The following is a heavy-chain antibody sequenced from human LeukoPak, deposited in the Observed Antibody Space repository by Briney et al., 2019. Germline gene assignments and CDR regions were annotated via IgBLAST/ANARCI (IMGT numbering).Heavy chain of an antibody. CDR2: INPSGGST. D-gene: IGHD6-13*01. Sequence: ASVKVSCKASGYTFTSYYMHWVRQAPGQGLEWVGIINPSGGSTSYAQKFQGRVTMTRDTSTSTVYMELISLRSEDTAVYYCARDWSSSYPFDYWGQGTLVTVSS. CDR1: GYTFTSYY. J-gene: IGHJ4*02. CDR3: ARDWSSSYPFDY. V-gene: IGHV1-46*01.